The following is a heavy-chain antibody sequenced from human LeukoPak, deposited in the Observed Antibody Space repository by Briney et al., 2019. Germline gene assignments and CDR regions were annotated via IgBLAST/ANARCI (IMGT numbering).Heavy chain of an antibody. D-gene: IGHD5-18*01. CDR1: GGSISSYY. CDR3: ARTGYSYGRDAFDI. Sequence: SQTLSLTCTVSGGSISSYYWSWIRQPPGKGLEWIGYIYYSGSTNYNPSLKSRVTISVDTSKNQFSLKLSSVTAADTAVYYCARTGYSYGRDAFDIWGQGTMVTVSS. CDR2: IYYSGST. V-gene: IGHV4-59*01. J-gene: IGHJ3*02.